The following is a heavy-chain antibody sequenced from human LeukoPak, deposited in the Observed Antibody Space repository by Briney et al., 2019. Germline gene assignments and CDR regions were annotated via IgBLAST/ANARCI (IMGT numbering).Heavy chain of an antibody. J-gene: IGHJ4*02. CDR1: GGTFSSYA. D-gene: IGHD1-26*01. Sequence: ASVKVSCKASGGTFSSYAISCVRQAPGQGLEWMGGIIPIFGTANYAQKFQGRVTITADESTSTAYMELSSLRSEDTAVYYCARDEVSIVGATYYWGQGTLVTVSS. CDR3: ARDEVSIVGATYY. CDR2: IIPIFGTA. V-gene: IGHV1-69*13.